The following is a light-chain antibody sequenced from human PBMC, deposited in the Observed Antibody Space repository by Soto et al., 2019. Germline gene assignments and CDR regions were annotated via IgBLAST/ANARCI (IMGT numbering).Light chain of an antibody. Sequence: IQMTQSPSSLSASVGDRVTITCRASQSSDSYLNWYQQKPGKAPKLLIYAASSLQSGVPSRFSGSGSGTDFTLTISSLQPEDFATYYCQQSYSIPITFGQGTRLEIK. CDR2: AAS. CDR3: QQSYSIPIT. V-gene: IGKV1-39*01. CDR1: QSSDSY. J-gene: IGKJ5*01.